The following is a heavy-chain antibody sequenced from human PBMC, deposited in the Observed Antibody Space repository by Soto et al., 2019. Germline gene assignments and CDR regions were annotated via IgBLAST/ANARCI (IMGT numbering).Heavy chain of an antibody. CDR1: GYTFTSYG. V-gene: IGHV1-18*01. CDR3: ARDRVERYSSGWAQDWFDP. Sequence: QVQLVQSGAEVKKPGASVKVSCKASGYTFTSYGISWVRQAPGQGLEWMGWISAYNGNTNYAQKLQGRVTMTTDTSASTAYMELRSLRSDDTAVYYCARDRVERYSSGWAQDWFDPWGQGTLVTVSS. CDR2: ISAYNGNT. J-gene: IGHJ5*02. D-gene: IGHD6-19*01.